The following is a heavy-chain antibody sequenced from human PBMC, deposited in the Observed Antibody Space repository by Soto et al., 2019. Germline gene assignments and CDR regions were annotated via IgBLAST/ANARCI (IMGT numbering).Heavy chain of an antibody. D-gene: IGHD1-1*01. V-gene: IGHV4-30-2*06. Sequence: QLRLQESGSRVVRTSETLSLTCTVSGGSITYGGFSWSWIRQSPGKGVEWIGYISHLENTYFHPTSKSRLTMSIDRSKNQFSLDLSSVTAADRAVYFCARGGGNDPFDSWGQGVLVSVSS. CDR3: ARGGGNDPFDS. CDR2: ISHLENT. J-gene: IGHJ4*02. CDR1: GGSITYGGFS.